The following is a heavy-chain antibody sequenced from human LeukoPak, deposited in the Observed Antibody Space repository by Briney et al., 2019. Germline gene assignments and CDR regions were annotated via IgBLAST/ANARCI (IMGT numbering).Heavy chain of an antibody. J-gene: IGHJ5*02. D-gene: IGHD2-15*01. CDR3: ARGVAVVADAPEWFDP. CDR2: VFYTGRT. V-gene: IGHV4-59*01. CDR1: GDSISSDY. Sequence: PSETLSLTCSVSGDSISSDYWNWIRQPPGKGLEWIGYVFYTGRTNYNPSFKSRVTMSVDPSKSQFSLKLTSVTAADTAVYFCARGVAVVADAPEWFDPWGQGTLVIVSP.